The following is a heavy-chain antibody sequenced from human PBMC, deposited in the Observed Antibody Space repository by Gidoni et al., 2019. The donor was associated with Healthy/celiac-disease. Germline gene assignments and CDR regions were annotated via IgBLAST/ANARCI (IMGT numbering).Heavy chain of an antibody. J-gene: IGHJ5*02. CDR3: AKAGAPYYYGSGSYSEENWFDP. Sequence: EVQLLESGGGLVQPGGSLRLSCAASGFTFSSYAMSWVRQAPGKGLEWFAAISGSGGSTDYADSVKGRFTISRDNSKNTLYLQMNSLRAEDTAVYYCAKAGAPYYYGSGSYSEENWFDPWGQGTLVTVSS. CDR2: ISGSGGST. D-gene: IGHD3-10*01. CDR1: GFTFSSYA. V-gene: IGHV3-23*01.